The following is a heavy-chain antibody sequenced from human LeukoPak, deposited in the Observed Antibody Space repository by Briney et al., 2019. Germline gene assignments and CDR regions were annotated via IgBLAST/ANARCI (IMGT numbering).Heavy chain of an antibody. CDR2: IWYDGSKK. Sequence: GGSLRLSCAASGFSFSSYGMHWVRQAPGKGLEWVAVIWYDGSKKYYADSVKGRFIISRDNSRNTLYLQMNSLRVEDTTVYYCARGSTPLAESYYPHYGLDVWGQGTTVSVSS. J-gene: IGHJ6*02. V-gene: IGHV3-33*01. D-gene: IGHD6-19*01. CDR3: ARGSTPLAESYYPHYGLDV. CDR1: GFSFSSYG.